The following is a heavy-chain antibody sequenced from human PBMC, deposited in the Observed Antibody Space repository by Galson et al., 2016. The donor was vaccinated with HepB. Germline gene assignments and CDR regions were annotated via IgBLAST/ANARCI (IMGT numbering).Heavy chain of an antibody. CDR2: ISGGGTST. Sequence: SLRLSCAASGFTFSSYAMSWVRQAPGKGLEWVSGISGGGTSTFYADSVKGRFAISRDNSKNTLFLQMNSLRADGTAVYYCAKDTIAVVIPTAYYYFDSWGQGTLVTVSS. D-gene: IGHD2-2*01. CDR3: AKDTIAVVIPTAYYYFDS. V-gene: IGHV3-23*01. CDR1: GFTFSSYA. J-gene: IGHJ4*02.